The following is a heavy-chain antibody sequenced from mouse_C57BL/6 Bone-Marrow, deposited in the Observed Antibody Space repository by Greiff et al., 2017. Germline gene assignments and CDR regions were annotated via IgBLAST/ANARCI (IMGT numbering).Heavy chain of an antibody. CDR1: GYTFTSYW. CDR2: IDPSDSYT. V-gene: IGHV1-50*01. D-gene: IGHD2-4*01. CDR3: ARDPMITTGYYYAMDY. J-gene: IGHJ4*01. Sequence: QVQLQQPGAELVKPGASVKLSCKASGYTFTSYWMQWVKQRPGQGLEWIGEIDPSDSYTNYNQKFKGKATLTVDTSSSTAYMQLSSLTSEDSAVXYGARDPMITTGYYYAMDYWGQGTSVTVSS.